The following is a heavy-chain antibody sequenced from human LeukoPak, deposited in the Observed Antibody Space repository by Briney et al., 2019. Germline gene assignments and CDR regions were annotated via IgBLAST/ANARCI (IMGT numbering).Heavy chain of an antibody. Sequence: SETLSLTCTVSGGSISSSSYYWGWIRQPPGKGLEWIGSIYYSGSTYYNPSLKSRVTISVDTSKNQFSLKLSSVTAADTAVYYCVRDRTIFGVVMRWYFDLWGRGTLVTVSP. CDR3: VRDRTIFGVVMRWYFDL. V-gene: IGHV4-39*07. D-gene: IGHD3-3*01. CDR2: IYYSGST. CDR1: GGSISSSSYY. J-gene: IGHJ2*01.